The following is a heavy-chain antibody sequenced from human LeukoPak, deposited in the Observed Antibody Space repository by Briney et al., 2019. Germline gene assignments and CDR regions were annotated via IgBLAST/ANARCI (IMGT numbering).Heavy chain of an antibody. D-gene: IGHD3-3*01. Sequence: PSETLSLTCTVSGGSISSYYWSWIRRPPGRGLEWIGYIFTSGSTNYNPSLKSRVTISVDTSKNQLSLKLSSVTAADTAVYYCARASYYDPPRAYYYYMDVWGKGTTVTVSS. CDR3: ARASYYDPPRAYYYYMDV. CDR1: GGSISSYY. J-gene: IGHJ6*03. V-gene: IGHV4-4*09. CDR2: IFTSGST.